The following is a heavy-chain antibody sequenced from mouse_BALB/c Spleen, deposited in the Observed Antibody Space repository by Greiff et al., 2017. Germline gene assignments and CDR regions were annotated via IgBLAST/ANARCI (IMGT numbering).Heavy chain of an antibody. CDR2: IRNKANGYTT. D-gene: IGHD1-1*01. Sequence: EVKLVESGGGLVQPGGSLRLSCATSGFTFTDYYMSWVRQPPGKALEWLGFIRNKANGYTTEYSASVKGRFTISRDNSQSILYLQMNTLRAEDSATYYCARVTVGDYFDYWGQGTTLTVSS. CDR3: ARVTVGDYFDY. J-gene: IGHJ2*01. CDR1: GFTFTDYY. V-gene: IGHV7-3*02.